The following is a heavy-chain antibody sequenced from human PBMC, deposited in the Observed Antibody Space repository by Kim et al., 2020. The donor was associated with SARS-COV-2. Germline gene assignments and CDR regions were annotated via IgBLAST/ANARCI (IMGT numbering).Heavy chain of an antibody. CDR2: ISYDGSNK. CDR1: GFTFSSYA. Sequence: GGSLRLSCAASGFTFSSYAMHWVRQAPCKGLEGVAVISYDGSNKYYADSVKGRFTISRDNSKNTLYLQMNSLRAEDTAVYYCARDAQDCSGGSCYPNYFDYWGQGTLVTVSS. D-gene: IGHD2-15*01. J-gene: IGHJ4*02. V-gene: IGHV3-30*04. CDR3: ARDAQDCSGGSCYPNYFDY.